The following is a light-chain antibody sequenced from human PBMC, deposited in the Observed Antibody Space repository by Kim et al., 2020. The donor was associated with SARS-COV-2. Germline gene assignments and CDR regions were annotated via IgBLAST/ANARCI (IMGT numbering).Light chain of an antibody. J-gene: IGKJ1*01. V-gene: IGKV3-20*01. CDR2: DSS. Sequence: PGDRASLSCRASQGVSSNYLAWYQQKPGQAPRLLIYDSSSRVTGIPDRFSGSGSGTDFTLTISRLEPEDFAVYYCQQHGTTPPWTFGQGTKVDIK. CDR1: QGVSSNY. CDR3: QQHGTTPPWT.